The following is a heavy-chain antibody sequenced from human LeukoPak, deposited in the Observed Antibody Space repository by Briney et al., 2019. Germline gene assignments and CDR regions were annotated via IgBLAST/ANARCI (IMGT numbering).Heavy chain of an antibody. CDR3: ARGAEAKTRPLDF. D-gene: IGHD1-26*01. J-gene: IGHJ4*02. V-gene: IGHV1-2*02. CDR1: GYIFSDYY. CDR2: INPKSGAA. Sequence: ASVKVSCKASGYIFSDYYMHWVRQPPGQGLEWLGWINPKSGAADYAQQFRGRVTMTRDTSINTDYMEMKRVTSDATAGDYCARGAEAKTRPLDFWGQGTLVIVS.